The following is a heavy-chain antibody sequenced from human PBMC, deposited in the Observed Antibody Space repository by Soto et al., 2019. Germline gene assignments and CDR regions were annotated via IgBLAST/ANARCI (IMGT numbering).Heavy chain of an antibody. V-gene: IGHV1-69*12. D-gene: IGHD6-6*01. CDR2: IIPMFGTA. CDR1: GDTFSNYA. Sequence: QVQLVQSGAEVKKPGSSVKVSCKASGDTFSNYAITWVRQAPGQGLEWMGGIIPMFGTANYAQRFQGRVTITADESTSTAYMELSSLRSEDTAVYYCARDSTIAASHYYYYYYGMDVWGQGTTVTVSS. CDR3: ARDSTIAASHYYYYYYGMDV. J-gene: IGHJ6*02.